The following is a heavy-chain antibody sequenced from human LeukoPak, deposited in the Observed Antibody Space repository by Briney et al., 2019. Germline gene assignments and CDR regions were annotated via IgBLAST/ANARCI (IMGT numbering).Heavy chain of an antibody. V-gene: IGHV4-59*01. Sequence: SETLSLTCTVSGGSISSYYWSWIRQPPGKGLEWIGYIYYSGSTNYNPSLKSRVTISVDTSKNQFSLKLSSVTGADTAVYYCARGRVGSSWVNFDYWGQGTLVTVSS. J-gene: IGHJ4*02. CDR2: IYYSGST. CDR1: GGSISSYY. D-gene: IGHD6-13*01. CDR3: ARGRVGSSWVNFDY.